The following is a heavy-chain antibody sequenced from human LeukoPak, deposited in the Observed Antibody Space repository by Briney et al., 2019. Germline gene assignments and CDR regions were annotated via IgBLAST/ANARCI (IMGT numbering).Heavy chain of an antibody. V-gene: IGHV3-30-3*01. CDR2: ISYDGSNK. CDR3: ARRPYNWNSLRDYYFDY. CDR1: GFTFSSYA. D-gene: IGHD1-7*01. Sequence: GGSLRLSCAASGFTFSSYAMHWVRQAPGKGLEWVAVISYDGSNKYYADSVKGRFTISRDNSKNTLYLQMNSLRAEDTAVYYCARRPYNWNSLRDYYFDYWGQGTLVTVSS. J-gene: IGHJ4*02.